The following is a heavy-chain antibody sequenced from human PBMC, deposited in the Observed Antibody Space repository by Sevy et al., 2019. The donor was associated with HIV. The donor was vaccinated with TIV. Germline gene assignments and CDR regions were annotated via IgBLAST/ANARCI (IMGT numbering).Heavy chain of an antibody. CDR2: ISYDGSNK. CDR1: GFTFISYA. V-gene: IGHV3-30*04. CDR3: ARDLYDSSGGIDY. Sequence: GGSLRLSCAASGFTFISYAMHWVRQAPGKGLEWVAVISYDGSNKYYADSVKGRFTISRDNSKNTRYLQMNSLRAEDTAVYYCARDLYDSSGGIDYWGQGTLVTVSS. J-gene: IGHJ4*02. D-gene: IGHD3-22*01.